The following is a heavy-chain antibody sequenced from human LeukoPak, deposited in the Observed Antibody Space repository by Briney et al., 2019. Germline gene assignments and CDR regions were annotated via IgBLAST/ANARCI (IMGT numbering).Heavy chain of an antibody. V-gene: IGHV3-66*02. CDR3: ARASAYGSFDL. CDR1: GFTVSSNY. Sequence: AGSLRLSCAASGFTVSSNYMSWVRQAPGKGLEWVSVFYSIDSAYYADSVKGRFTISRDNSKNTLYLQLNSPRTEDTAVYYCARASAYGSFDLWGQGTMVTVSS. J-gene: IGHJ3*01. D-gene: IGHD5-12*01. CDR2: FYSIDSA.